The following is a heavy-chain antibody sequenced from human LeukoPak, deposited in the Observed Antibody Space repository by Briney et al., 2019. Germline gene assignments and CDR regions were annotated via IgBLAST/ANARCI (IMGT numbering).Heavy chain of an antibody. CDR1: GGSFSGYY. CDR2: INHSGST. CDR3: ARVVVVPAAIPFDY. V-gene: IGHV4-34*01. Sequence: KPSETLSLTCAVYGGSFSGYYWSWIRQPPGKGLEWIGEINHSGSTNYNPSLKSRVTISVDTSENQFSLKLSSVTAADTAVYYCARVVVVPAAIPFDYWGQGTLVTVSS. J-gene: IGHJ4*02. D-gene: IGHD2-2*02.